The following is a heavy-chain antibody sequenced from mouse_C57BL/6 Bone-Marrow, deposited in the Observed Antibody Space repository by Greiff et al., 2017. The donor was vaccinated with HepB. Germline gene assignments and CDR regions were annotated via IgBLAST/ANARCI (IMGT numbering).Heavy chain of an antibody. J-gene: IGHJ4*01. D-gene: IGHD6-5*01. V-gene: IGHV5-12*01. Sequence: DVQLQESGGGLVQPGGSLKLSCAASGFTFSDYYMYWVRQTPEKRLEWVAYISNGGGSTYYPDTVKGRFTISRDNAKNTLYLQMSRLKSEDTAMYYCARPAPYDYDAMDYWGQGTSVTVSS. CDR3: ARPAPYDYDAMDY. CDR1: GFTFSDYY. CDR2: ISNGGGST.